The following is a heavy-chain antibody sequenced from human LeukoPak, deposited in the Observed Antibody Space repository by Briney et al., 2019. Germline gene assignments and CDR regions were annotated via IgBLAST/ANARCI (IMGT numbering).Heavy chain of an antibody. Sequence: PGGSLRLSCAASGFTFSSSGMHWVRQAPGKGLEWVAVISYDGSNKYYGDSVKGRFTISRDNSKNTLYLQMNSLSAEDTAVYYCAELGITMIGGVWGKGTTVTISS. CDR2: ISYDGSNK. CDR3: AELGITMIGGV. CDR1: GFTFSSSG. D-gene: IGHD3-10*02. J-gene: IGHJ6*04. V-gene: IGHV3-30*18.